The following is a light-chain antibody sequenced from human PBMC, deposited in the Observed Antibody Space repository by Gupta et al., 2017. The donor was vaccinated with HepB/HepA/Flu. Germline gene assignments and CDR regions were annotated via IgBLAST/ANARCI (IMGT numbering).Light chain of an antibody. J-gene: IGLJ2*01. CDR2: DDG. V-gene: IGLV3-21*03. Sequence: SSVLTPPPSVSVAPGKTATITCGGNNIGRRSVHWYQQKPGLASVLVVYDDGDRPAGMPELFSGSKCWNTATLTISRVEAGDEADYYCQLWDSLIDHPMLFGGGTKVTVL. CDR1: NIGRRS. CDR3: QLWDSLIDHPML.